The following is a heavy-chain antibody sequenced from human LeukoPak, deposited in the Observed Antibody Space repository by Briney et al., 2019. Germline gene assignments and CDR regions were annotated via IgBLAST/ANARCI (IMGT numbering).Heavy chain of an antibody. CDR3: TRDHLAGTTGTFDY. CDR2: IRSKAYGGTT. CDR1: GFTFGDYA. Sequence: GGSLRLSCTASGFTFGDYAMSWVRQAPGKGLEWVGFIRSKAYGGTTEYAASVKGRFTISRDDSKSIAYLQMNGLKTEDTAVYYCTRDHLAGTTGTFDYWGQGTLVTVSS. D-gene: IGHD1-1*01. J-gene: IGHJ4*02. V-gene: IGHV3-49*04.